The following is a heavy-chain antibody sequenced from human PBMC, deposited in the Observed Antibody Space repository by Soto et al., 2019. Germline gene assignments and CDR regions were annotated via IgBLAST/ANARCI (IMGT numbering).Heavy chain of an antibody. CDR2: IYYSGST. J-gene: IGHJ3*02. CDR3: ARPSYGPFAFDI. D-gene: IGHD3-10*01. V-gene: IGHV4-39*01. Sequence: QLQLQESGPGLVKPSETLSLTCTVSGGSISSSSYYWGWIRQPPGKGLEWIGSIYYSGSTYYNPSLQRRVTIAGDTSQNQFPLELRFVTGADTAVYYCARPSYGPFAFDIWGQGTMVTVSS. CDR1: GGSISSSSYY.